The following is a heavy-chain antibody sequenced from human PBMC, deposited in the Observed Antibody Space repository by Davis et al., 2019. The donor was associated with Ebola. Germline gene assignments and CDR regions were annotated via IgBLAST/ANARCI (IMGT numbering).Heavy chain of an antibody. J-gene: IGHJ4*02. Sequence: MPSETLSLTCAVYGGSFSGYYWSWIRQLPGKGLEWIGEIYHSGSTNYNPSLKSRVTISVDTSKNQFSLKLSSVTAADTAVYYCARGERIMITFGGVPPSDYWGQGTLVTVSS. V-gene: IGHV4-34*01. CDR2: IYHSGST. CDR1: GGSFSGYY. D-gene: IGHD3-16*01. CDR3: ARGERIMITFGGVPPSDY.